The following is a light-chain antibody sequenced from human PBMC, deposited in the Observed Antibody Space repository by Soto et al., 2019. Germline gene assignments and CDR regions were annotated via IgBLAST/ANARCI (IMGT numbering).Light chain of an antibody. CDR1: QSVSSLY. Sequence: EIVLTQSPGTLSLSPGARATLSCRASQSVSSLYLAWFQQKPGQAPRLLIYGASNMATGIPDRFSGSGSGTDFTLTISRLEPEDFAVYYCQQYGSSLLTFGPGTKVEIK. V-gene: IGKV3-20*01. CDR3: QQYGSSLLT. J-gene: IGKJ1*01. CDR2: GAS.